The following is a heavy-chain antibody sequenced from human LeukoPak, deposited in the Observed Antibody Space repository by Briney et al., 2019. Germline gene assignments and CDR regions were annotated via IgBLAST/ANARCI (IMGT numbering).Heavy chain of an antibody. CDR3: ARAPWSGSNFDY. CDR2: ISYDGSNK. Sequence: GGSLRLSCAASGFTFSSYAMHWVRQAPGKGLEWVADISYDGSNKYYADSVKGRFTVSRDNSKSTLYLQMNSLRAEDTAVFYCARAPWSGSNFDYWGQGTLVTVSS. CDR1: GFTFSSYA. J-gene: IGHJ4*02. V-gene: IGHV3-30-3*01. D-gene: IGHD6-13*01.